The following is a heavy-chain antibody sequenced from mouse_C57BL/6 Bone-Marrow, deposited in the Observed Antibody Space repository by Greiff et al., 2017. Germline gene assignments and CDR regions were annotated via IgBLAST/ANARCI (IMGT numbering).Heavy chain of an antibody. D-gene: IGHD1-1*01. V-gene: IGHV14-4*01. J-gene: IGHJ2*01. Sequence: VQLQQSGAELVRPGASVKLSCTASGFNIKDDYMHWVKQRPEQGLEWIGWIDPENGDTEYASKFLGKATITADTSSNTAYLQLSSLTSEDTAVYYCTFITTVPGDYWGQGTTLTVSS. CDR2: IDPENGDT. CDR1: GFNIKDDY. CDR3: TFITTVPGDY.